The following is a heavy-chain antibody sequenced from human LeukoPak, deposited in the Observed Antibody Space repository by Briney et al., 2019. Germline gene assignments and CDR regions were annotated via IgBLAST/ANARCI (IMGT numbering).Heavy chain of an antibody. V-gene: IGHV3-7*01. CDR3: ARDGTAAGLYFDL. Sequence: GGSLRLSCAASGFTFSSYWMSWVRQAPGKGLEWVASIKQDGGEKSYVDSVKGRFTISRDNAKNSLYLQMSSLRAEDTAVYYCARDGTAAGLYFDLWGQGTLVTVSS. CDR1: GFTFSSYW. D-gene: IGHD6-13*01. J-gene: IGHJ4*01. CDR2: IKQDGGEK.